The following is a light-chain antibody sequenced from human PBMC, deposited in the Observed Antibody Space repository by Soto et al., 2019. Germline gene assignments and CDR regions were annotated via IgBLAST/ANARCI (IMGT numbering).Light chain of an antibody. Sequence: LTQPASVSGSPGQSITISCTGTSSDVGSYNLVSWYQQHPGKAPKLKIYEGSKRPSGVSNRFSGSKSGNTASLTISGLQAEDEADYYCCSYAGSSTYYVFGTGTKVTVL. CDR3: CSYAGSSTYYV. V-gene: IGLV2-23*01. CDR2: EGS. CDR1: SSDVGSYNL. J-gene: IGLJ1*01.